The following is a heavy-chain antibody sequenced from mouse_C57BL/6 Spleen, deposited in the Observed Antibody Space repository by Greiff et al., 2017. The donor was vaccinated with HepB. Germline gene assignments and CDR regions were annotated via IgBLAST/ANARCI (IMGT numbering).Heavy chain of an antibody. CDR3: ARSGYTDWYFDV. D-gene: IGHD3-1*01. CDR1: GYTFTDYY. Sequence: VQLQQSGPELVKPGASVKISCKASGYTFTDYYMNWVKQSHGKSLEWIGDINPNNGGTSYNQKFKGKATLTVDKSSSTAYMELRSLTSEDSAVYYCARSGYTDWYFDVWGTGTTVTVSS. CDR2: INPNNGGT. J-gene: IGHJ1*03. V-gene: IGHV1-26*01.